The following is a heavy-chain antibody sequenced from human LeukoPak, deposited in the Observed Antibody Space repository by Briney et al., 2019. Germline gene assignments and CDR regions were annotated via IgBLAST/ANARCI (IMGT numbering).Heavy chain of an antibody. CDR2: IYSSGTT. CDR3: ARHPHAVDNGF. J-gene: IGHJ4*02. CDR1: GFSVSSNY. V-gene: IGHV3-66*04. Sequence: GGSLKLSCAASGFSVSSNYMNWVRQAPGKGLEWVSVIYSSGTTYYADSVKGRFTISRDNSKNTLYLQMNSLRAEDTAVYYCARHPHAVDNGFWGQGTLVTVSS. D-gene: IGHD5-24*01.